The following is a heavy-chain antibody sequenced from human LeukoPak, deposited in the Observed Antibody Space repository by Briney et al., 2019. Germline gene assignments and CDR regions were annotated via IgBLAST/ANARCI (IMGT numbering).Heavy chain of an antibody. Sequence: GGSLRLSCAASGFSFSNYWISWVRQAPGKGLEWVANIKSDGSETYYLDSVRGRFTISRDNAKNSLYLQMNNLRAEDTAMYFCARHDNSGWYSFTYWGQGTLVTVSS. J-gene: IGHJ4*02. CDR3: ARHDNSGWYSFTY. V-gene: IGHV3-7*01. CDR2: IKSDGSET. D-gene: IGHD6-19*01. CDR1: GFSFSNYW.